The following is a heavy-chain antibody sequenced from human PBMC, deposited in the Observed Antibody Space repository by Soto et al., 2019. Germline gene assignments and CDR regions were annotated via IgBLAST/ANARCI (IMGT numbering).Heavy chain of an antibody. J-gene: IGHJ4*02. V-gene: IGHV3-23*01. CDR2: ISGSGGST. D-gene: IGHD1-26*01. CDR3: AKDPEWELPKYYFDY. CDR1: GITFRNYA. Sequence: GSLRLSCAASGITFRNYAMSWVRQAPGKGLEWVSTISGSGGSTYYADSVKGRFTISRDNSKNTLYLQMNSLRAEDTAVYYCAKDPEWELPKYYFDYWGQGTLVTVSS.